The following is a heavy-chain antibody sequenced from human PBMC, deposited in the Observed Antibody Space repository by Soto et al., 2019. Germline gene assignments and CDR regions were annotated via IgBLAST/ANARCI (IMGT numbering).Heavy chain of an antibody. CDR1: GGSISSGGYY. CDR3: ARGGYYFYYGMDV. V-gene: IGHV4-31*03. Sequence: QVQLQESGPGLVKPSQTLSLTCTVSGGSISSGGYYWSWIRQHPGKGLEWIGYIYYSGSTYYNPSLKSRVTISVDTSKSLFSLKLSSVTAADTAVYYCARGGYYFYYGMDVWGQGTTVTVSS. CDR2: IYYSGST. J-gene: IGHJ6*02.